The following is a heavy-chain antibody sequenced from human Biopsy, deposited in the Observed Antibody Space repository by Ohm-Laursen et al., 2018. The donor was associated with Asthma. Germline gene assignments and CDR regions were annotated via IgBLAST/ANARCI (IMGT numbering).Heavy chain of an antibody. Sequence: SSVKVSCKSPGGTFNTYVIGWVRQAPGQGLGWMGGINSVFGTTTYPQKFQDRVTITADDSTSTVYMELSSLRSEDTAVYFCARKAGSCISRTCYSLDFWGQGTLVTVSS. CDR1: GGTFNTYV. D-gene: IGHD2-2*01. J-gene: IGHJ4*02. CDR2: INSVFGTT. V-gene: IGHV1-69*01. CDR3: ARKAGSCISRTCYSLDF.